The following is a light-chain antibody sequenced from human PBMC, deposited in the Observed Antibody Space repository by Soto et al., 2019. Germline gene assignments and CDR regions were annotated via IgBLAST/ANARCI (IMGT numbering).Light chain of an antibody. V-gene: IGKV2-30*01. CDR2: RVS. J-gene: IGKJ2*01. Sequence: VVMTQSPLSLPVTLGEPASVSCRSSQSIGDNDAYSYLSWVHQMPGQSPRRLIYRVSNRDSGVADRFSGSGSGTAFTLTISRVEAEDVGVYYCMQGTHWPYTFGQGTQLEI. CDR3: MQGTHWPYT. CDR1: QSIGDNDAYSY.